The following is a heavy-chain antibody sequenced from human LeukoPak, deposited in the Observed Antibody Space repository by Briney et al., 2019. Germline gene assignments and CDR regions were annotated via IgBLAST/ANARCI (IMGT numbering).Heavy chain of an antibody. CDR2: ISGNGGRT. Sequence: QSGGSLRLSCAASGFTFSSYAMSWVRQAPGKGLEWVSVISGNGGRTYYADSVKGRFTISRDNSKNTLYLQMNSLRAEDTAVYYCAKVRDLDTVLGRFDNWGQGTLVTVFS. J-gene: IGHJ5*02. D-gene: IGHD5-18*01. V-gene: IGHV3-23*01. CDR1: GFTFSSYA. CDR3: AKVRDLDTVLGRFDN.